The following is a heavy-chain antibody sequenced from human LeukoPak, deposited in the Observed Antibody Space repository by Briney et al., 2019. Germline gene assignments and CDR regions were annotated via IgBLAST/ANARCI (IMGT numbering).Heavy chain of an antibody. V-gene: IGHV3-30*09. CDR1: GFTFTNYA. D-gene: IGHD4-23*01. Sequence: GGSLRLSCAASGFTFTNYAIHWVHQAPGKGLEWVAVISYDGSIKYYADSVKGRFAISRDNSKNTLYLQMNSLRPEVTAVYYCARDYGGNPYYYYYMDVWGTGTTITVSS. CDR2: ISYDGSIK. CDR3: ARDYGGNPYYYYYMDV. J-gene: IGHJ6*03.